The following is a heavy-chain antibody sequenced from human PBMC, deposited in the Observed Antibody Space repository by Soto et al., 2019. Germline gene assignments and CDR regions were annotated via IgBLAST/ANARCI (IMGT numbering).Heavy chain of an antibody. V-gene: IGHV4-59*01. CDR3: ARVGDYGLKD. Sequence: QVQLQESGPGLVKPSETLSLTCTVSGGSITSYNWSWIRQPPGKGLEWIGYISYSGSTNYNPSLKSRVIISADTSKNQFSLNLSSVTAADTAVYYCARVGDYGLKDWGQGTLVTVSS. CDR2: ISYSGST. J-gene: IGHJ4*02. D-gene: IGHD4-17*01. CDR1: GGSITSYN.